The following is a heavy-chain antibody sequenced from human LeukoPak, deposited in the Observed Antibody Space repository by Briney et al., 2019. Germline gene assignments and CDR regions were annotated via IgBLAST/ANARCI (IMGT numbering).Heavy chain of an antibody. CDR1: GGSISSSNW. CDR2: IYHSGST. V-gene: IGHV4-4*02. Sequence: SGTLPLTCAVSGGSISSSNWWSWVRQPPGKGLEWIGEIYHSGSTNYNPSLKSRVTISVDKSKNQFSLKLSSVTAADTAVYYCARDFVFSDFWSGYYNAGYMDVWGKGTTVTVSS. D-gene: IGHD3-3*01. J-gene: IGHJ6*03. CDR3: ARDFVFSDFWSGYYNAGYMDV.